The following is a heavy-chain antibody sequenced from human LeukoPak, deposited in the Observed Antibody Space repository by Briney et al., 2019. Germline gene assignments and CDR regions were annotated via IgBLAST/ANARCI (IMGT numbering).Heavy chain of an antibody. CDR1: GFTVSSNH. J-gene: IGHJ4*02. Sequence: PGGSLRLSCAVSGFTVSSNHMNWVRQAPGKGLEWVSVIYSGGSTYYADSVKGRFTISRDNSKNTLYLQMNSLRAEDTAVYYCARGGGDYWGQGALVTVSS. D-gene: IGHD3-16*01. V-gene: IGHV3-53*01. CDR2: IYSGGST. CDR3: ARGGGDY.